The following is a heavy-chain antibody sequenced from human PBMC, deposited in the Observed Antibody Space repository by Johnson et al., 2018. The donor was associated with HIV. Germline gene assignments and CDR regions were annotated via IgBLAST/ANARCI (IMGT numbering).Heavy chain of an antibody. CDR1: GFTFSDYY. V-gene: IGHV3-66*01. CDR2: IYSGGST. Sequence: VQLVESGGGLVKPGRSLRLSCAASGFTFSDYYMSWIRQAPGKGLEWVSVIYSGGSTYYADSVKGRFTISRDNSKNTLYLQMNSLRAEDTAVYYCGRDRILSGYGPGAFDIWGQGTMVTVSS. CDR3: GRDRILSGYGPGAFDI. D-gene: IGHD5-12*01. J-gene: IGHJ3*02.